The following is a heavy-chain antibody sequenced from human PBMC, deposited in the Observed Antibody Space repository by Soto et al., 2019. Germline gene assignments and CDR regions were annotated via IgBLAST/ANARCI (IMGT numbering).Heavy chain of an antibody. Sequence: ASVKVSCKVSGYNLPGLSMHWVRQAPGKGLEWMGGFDPEDGETIYAQKFQGRVTMTEDTSTDTAYMELSSLRSEDTAVYYCATISTGLSPHDAFDIWGQGTMVTVSS. CDR1: GYNLPGLS. V-gene: IGHV1-24*01. CDR3: ATISTGLSPHDAFDI. D-gene: IGHD3-3*02. J-gene: IGHJ3*02. CDR2: FDPEDGET.